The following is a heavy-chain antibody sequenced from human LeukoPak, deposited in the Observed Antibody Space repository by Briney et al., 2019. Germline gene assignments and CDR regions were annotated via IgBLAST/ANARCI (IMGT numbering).Heavy chain of an antibody. V-gene: IGHV1-2*02. CDR2: INPNSGGT. CDR1: GYTFTGYY. J-gene: IGHJ5*02. CDR3: ARGESQWPNWFDP. Sequence: AASVKVSCKASGYTFTGYYMHWVRQAPGQGLEWMGWINPNSGGTNYAQKFQGRVTMTRDTSISTAYMELSRLRSDDTAVYYCARGESQWPNWFDPWGQGTLVTVSS. D-gene: IGHD6-19*01.